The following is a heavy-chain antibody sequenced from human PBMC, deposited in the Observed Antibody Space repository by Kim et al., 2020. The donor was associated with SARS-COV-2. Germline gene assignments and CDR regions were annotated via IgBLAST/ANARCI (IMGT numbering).Heavy chain of an antibody. CDR2: ISSSGSTI. D-gene: IGHD6-19*01. CDR1: GFTFSSYE. CDR3: ARDGSRVYSSGWYSAGPPLDL. Sequence: GGSLRLSCAASGFTFSSYEMNWVRQAPGKGLEWVSYISSSGSTIYYADSVKGRFTISRDNAKNSLYLQMNSLRAEDTAVYYCARDGSRVYSSGWYSAGPPLDLGGRGTLVTVS. J-gene: IGHJ2*01. V-gene: IGHV3-48*03.